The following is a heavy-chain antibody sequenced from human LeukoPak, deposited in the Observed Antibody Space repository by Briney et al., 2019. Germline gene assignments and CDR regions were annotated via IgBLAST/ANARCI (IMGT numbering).Heavy chain of an antibody. D-gene: IGHD1-26*01. CDR1: GFTFSSYS. J-gene: IGHJ6*03. CDR3: ARGPWDVYYYYYMDV. CDR2: ISSSSSTI. V-gene: IGHV3-48*01. Sequence: QSGGSLRLTCAASGFTFSSYSMNWVRQAPGKGLEWVSYISSSSSTIYYADSVKGRFTISRDSAKNSLYLQMNSLRAEDTAVYYCARGPWDVYYYYYMDVWGKGTTVTVSS.